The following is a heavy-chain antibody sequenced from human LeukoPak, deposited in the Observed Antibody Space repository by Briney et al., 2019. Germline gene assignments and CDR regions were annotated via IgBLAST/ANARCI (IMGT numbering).Heavy chain of an antibody. J-gene: IGHJ3*02. CDR1: GFTFSSYE. CDR2: ISSSGSTI. V-gene: IGHV3-48*03. D-gene: IGHD3-16*01. Sequence: GGSLRLSCAASGFTFSSYEMNWVRQAPGKGLEWVSYISSSGSTIYYADSVKGRFTISRDNAKNSLYLQMNSLRAEATAVYYCARGPKSPGPHDRAFDIWGQGTMVTVSS. CDR3: ARGPKSPGPHDRAFDI.